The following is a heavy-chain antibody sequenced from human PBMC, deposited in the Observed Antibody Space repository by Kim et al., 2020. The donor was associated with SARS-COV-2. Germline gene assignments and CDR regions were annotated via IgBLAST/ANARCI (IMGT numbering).Heavy chain of an antibody. J-gene: IGHJ3*02. D-gene: IGHD2-15*01. Sequence: SETLSLTCSVSGGSIRSYFWSWIRQPAGKGLVWIGRIYTSGSTNYSPSLKSRVTMSVDTSKNQFSLRLSSVTAADTAMYYCVGQEPRTVVFDTWGQGTMVTVSS. CDR2: IYTSGST. CDR1: GGSIRSYF. CDR3: VGQEPRTVVFDT. V-gene: IGHV4-4*07.